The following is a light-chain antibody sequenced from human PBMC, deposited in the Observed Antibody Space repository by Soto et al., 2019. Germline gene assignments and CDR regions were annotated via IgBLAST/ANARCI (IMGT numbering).Light chain of an antibody. CDR1: QSVSSY. J-gene: IGKJ1*01. V-gene: IGKV3-11*01. CDR3: QQRSNWPWT. CDR2: DAS. Sequence: EIVLTQSPATLSLSPGERATLSCRASQSVSSYLAWYQQKPGKAPRLLIYDASNRATGIPARFSGSGSGTDFTLTISSLEPEDLEVYYCQQRSNWPWTFGQGTKVEIK.